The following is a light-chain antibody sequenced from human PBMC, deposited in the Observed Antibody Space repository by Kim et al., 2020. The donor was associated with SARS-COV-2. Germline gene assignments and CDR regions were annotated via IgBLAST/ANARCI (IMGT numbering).Light chain of an antibody. J-gene: IGLJ2*01. V-gene: IGLV3-19*01. CDR1: NLRSYF. CDR2: GKN. CDR3: SSRDFGAYLVI. Sequence: ALGQTVRITCQGDNLRSYFASWYQQKPGQAPILVMFGKNNRPSEIPDRFSGSSSGNTASLTITGAQAEDEADYYCSSRDFGAYLVIFGGGTKVTVL.